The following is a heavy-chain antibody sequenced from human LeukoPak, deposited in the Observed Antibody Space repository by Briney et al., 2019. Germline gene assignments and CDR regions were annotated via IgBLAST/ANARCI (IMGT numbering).Heavy chain of an antibody. J-gene: IGHJ4*02. CDR1: GFTLSTYA. D-gene: IGHD3-10*02. Sequence: GGSLRLSCAASGFTLSTYAMSWVRQAPGKGLEWVSSISSSGSTIYYADSVKGRFTISRDNAKNSLYLQMNSLRVEDTALYYCARGSVLGYYFESWGPGTLVTVSP. CDR2: ISSSGSTI. CDR3: ARGSVLGYYFES. V-gene: IGHV3-48*03.